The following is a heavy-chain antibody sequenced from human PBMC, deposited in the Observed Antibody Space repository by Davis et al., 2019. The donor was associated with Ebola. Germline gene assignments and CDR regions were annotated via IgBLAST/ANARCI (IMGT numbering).Heavy chain of an antibody. D-gene: IGHD1-26*01. CDR1: GYSFTTYW. CDR3: ARLDGGSYPLEDV. Sequence: GESLKISCKGSGYSFTTYWIAWVRQTPAKGLEWMGIIYPGDSDTRYSPSFQGQVTISADKSISTAYLQWSSLKASDTAMYYCARLDGGSYPLEDVWGKGTTVTVSS. CDR2: IYPGDSDT. J-gene: IGHJ6*04. V-gene: IGHV5-51*01.